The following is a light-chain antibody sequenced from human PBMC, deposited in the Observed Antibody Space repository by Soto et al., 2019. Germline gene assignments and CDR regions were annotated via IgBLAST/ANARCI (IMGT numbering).Light chain of an antibody. CDR2: AAS. J-gene: IGKJ1*01. V-gene: IGKV1-39*01. CDR3: QPSYSTPWT. Sequence: DITMTQSPSTLAASVGDRGTITCRASQSISSWLAWYQQKPGKAPKLLIYAASSLQSGVTSRFSGSGSGTDFTLTISSLQPEDFATYYCQPSYSTPWTVGPGTKVDIK. CDR1: QSISSW.